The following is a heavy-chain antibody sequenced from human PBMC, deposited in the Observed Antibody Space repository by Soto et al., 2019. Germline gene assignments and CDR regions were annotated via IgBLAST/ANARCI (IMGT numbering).Heavy chain of an antibody. D-gene: IGHD4-4*01. Sequence: ASVKVSCKASGGTFDRHTINWVRQAPGQGLEWMGGIIPIFSTPKYAQKFQGRVMLTADKSTSTAYMGLSSLRYEDTAVYYCARGGLQAQGVQYNHYAMDVWGQGTTVTVSS. J-gene: IGHJ6*02. CDR1: GGTFDRHT. CDR2: IIPIFSTP. V-gene: IGHV1-69*06. CDR3: ARGGLQAQGVQYNHYAMDV.